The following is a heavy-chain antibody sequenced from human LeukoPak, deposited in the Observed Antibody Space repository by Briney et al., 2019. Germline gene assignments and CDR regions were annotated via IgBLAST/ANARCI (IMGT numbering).Heavy chain of an antibody. D-gene: IGHD3-10*01. CDR1: GGTFSSYA. Sequence: ASVKVSCKASGGTFSSYAISWVRQAPGQGLEWMGGIIPIFGTANYAQKFQGRVTMTRNTSISTAYMELSSLRSEDTAVYYCARESSFRGVIKIGFDPWGQGTLVTVSS. CDR2: IIPIFGTA. V-gene: IGHV1-69*05. J-gene: IGHJ5*02. CDR3: ARESSFRGVIKIGFDP.